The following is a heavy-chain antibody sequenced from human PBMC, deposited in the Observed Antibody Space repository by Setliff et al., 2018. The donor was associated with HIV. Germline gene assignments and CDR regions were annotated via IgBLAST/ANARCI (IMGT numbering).Heavy chain of an antibody. D-gene: IGHD1-1*01. Sequence: PSETLSLTCTVSGVSVSSGGYYWSWIRQHPGKGLEWIGDVHHTGTTYLNPSLKSRITISVDTSKNQFSLKLGFVTAADTAVYYCARGESTTWDLAEYFQHWGHGTLVTVSS. CDR1: GVSVSSGGYY. V-gene: IGHV4-31*03. J-gene: IGHJ1*01. CDR3: ARGESTTWDLAEYFQH. CDR2: VHHTGTT.